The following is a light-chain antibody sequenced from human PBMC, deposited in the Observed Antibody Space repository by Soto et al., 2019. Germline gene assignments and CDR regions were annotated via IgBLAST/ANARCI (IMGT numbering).Light chain of an antibody. Sequence: EILMTQSPATLSVSPGERATLSCRASQSVSNRLAWYQQKLGQAPRLLIYGASTRATGIPARFSGSGSGTEFTLTISSLQSEDSAIYYCQHYQNWPYTFGQGTKLEMK. J-gene: IGKJ2*01. CDR1: QSVSNR. CDR2: GAS. CDR3: QHYQNWPYT. V-gene: IGKV3-15*01.